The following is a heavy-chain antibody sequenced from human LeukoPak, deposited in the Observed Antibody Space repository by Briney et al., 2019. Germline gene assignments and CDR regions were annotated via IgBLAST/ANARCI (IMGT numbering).Heavy chain of an antibody. CDR2: IWYDGSNK. D-gene: IGHD3-3*01. CDR3: ARDAQYYDFWSGYYTGYYFDY. Sequence: PGGSLRLSCAASGFTFSSYGMHWVRQAPGKGLEWVAVIWYDGSNKYYADSVKGRFTISRDNSKNTLYLQMNSLRAEDTAVYYCARDAQYYDFWSGYYTGYYFDYWGQGTLVTVSS. CDR1: GFTFSSYG. J-gene: IGHJ4*02. V-gene: IGHV3-33*01.